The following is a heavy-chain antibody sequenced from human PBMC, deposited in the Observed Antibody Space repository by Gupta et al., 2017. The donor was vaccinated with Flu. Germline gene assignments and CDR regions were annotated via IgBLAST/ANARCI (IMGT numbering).Heavy chain of an antibody. J-gene: IGHJ4*02. V-gene: IGHV3-64D*06. CDR1: GFTFSSYA. D-gene: IGHD1-20*01. CDR2: ISSNGGST. Sequence: EVQLVESGGGLVQPGGSLRLSCSASGFTFSSYAMHWVRQAPGKGLEYVSAISSNGGSTYYADSVKGRFTISRDNSKNTLYLQMSSLRAEDTAVYYCVKAYNWNRGAFDYWGQGTLVTVSS. CDR3: VKAYNWNRGAFDY.